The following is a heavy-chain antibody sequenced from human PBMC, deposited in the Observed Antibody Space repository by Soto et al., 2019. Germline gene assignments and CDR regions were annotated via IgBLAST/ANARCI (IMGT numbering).Heavy chain of an antibody. V-gene: IGHV1-2*04. CDR1: GYTFTGYY. CDR2: INPNSGGT. J-gene: IGHJ3*01. CDR3: ARDLCGGDCYSHDAFDF. Sequence: ASVKVSCKASGYTFTGYYMHWVRQAPGQGLEWMGWINPNSGGTNYAQKFQGWVTMTRDTSISTAYMELSRLRSDDTAMYFFARDLCGGDCYSHDAFDFCHQGSRVTV. D-gene: IGHD2-21*01.